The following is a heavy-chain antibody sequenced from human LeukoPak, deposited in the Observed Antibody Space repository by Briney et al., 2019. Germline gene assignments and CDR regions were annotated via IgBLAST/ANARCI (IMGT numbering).Heavy chain of an antibody. CDR3: ARHPRFDSSSWYPWFDP. Sequence: ASVKVSCKASGYTFTSYDINWVRQATGQGLEWMGWMNPNSGNTGYAQKFQGRVTMTRNTSISTAYMELSSLRSEDTVVYYCARHPRFDSSSWYPWFDPWGQGTLVTVSS. V-gene: IGHV1-8*02. J-gene: IGHJ5*02. D-gene: IGHD6-13*01. CDR1: GYTFTSYD. CDR2: MNPNSGNT.